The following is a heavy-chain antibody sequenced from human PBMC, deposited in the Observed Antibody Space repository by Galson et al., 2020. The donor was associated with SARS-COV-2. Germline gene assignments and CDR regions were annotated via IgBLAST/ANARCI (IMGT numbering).Heavy chain of an antibody. CDR1: GGSFSAYY. V-gene: IGHV4-34*10. CDR3: AGYQYRTDAFDI. CDR2: VNHSGST. Sequence: ETSETLSLTCAVYGGSFSAYYWNWIRQPPGKGLEWIWEVNHSGSTNYNPSLKSRVTISVDASKNQFSLKVRSVTAADTAMYYCAGYQYRTDAFDIWGQGTMVTVSS. J-gene: IGHJ3*02. D-gene: IGHD5-18*01.